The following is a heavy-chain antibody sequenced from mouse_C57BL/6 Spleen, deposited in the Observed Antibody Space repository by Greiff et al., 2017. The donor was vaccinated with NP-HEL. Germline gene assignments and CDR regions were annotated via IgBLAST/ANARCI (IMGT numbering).Heavy chain of an antibody. Sequence: QVQLQQSGAELVRPGTSVKVSCKASGYAFTNYLIEWVKQRPGQGLEWIGVINPGSGGTNYNEKFKGKATLTADKSSSTAYMQLSSLTSEDSAVYFCARALSTTRYAMDYWGQGTSVTVSS. CDR2: INPGSGGT. D-gene: IGHD1-1*01. V-gene: IGHV1-54*01. J-gene: IGHJ4*01. CDR3: ARALSTTRYAMDY. CDR1: GYAFTNYL.